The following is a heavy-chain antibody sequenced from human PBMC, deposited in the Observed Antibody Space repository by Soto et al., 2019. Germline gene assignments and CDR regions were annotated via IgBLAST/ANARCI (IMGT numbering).Heavy chain of an antibody. D-gene: IGHD6-19*01. CDR2: ISGSGGST. V-gene: IGHV3-23*01. CDR1: GFTFSSYA. J-gene: IGHJ3*02. Sequence: LRLSCAASGFTFSSYAMSWVRQAPGKGLEWVSAISGSGGSTYYADSVKGRFTISRDNSKNTLYLQMNSLRAEDTAVYYCAKDLTGYSSGWYQDAFDIWGQGTMVTVSS. CDR3: AKDLTGYSSGWYQDAFDI.